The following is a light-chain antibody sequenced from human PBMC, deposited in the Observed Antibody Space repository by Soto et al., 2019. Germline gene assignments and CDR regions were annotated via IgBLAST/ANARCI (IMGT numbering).Light chain of an antibody. V-gene: IGKV2-28*01. CDR2: LGS. CDR1: QNLLHSNGYNY. CDR3: AQGLATPFT. Sequence: EIVLPQSPLSLPVTPGEPASISCRSSQNLLHSNGYNYLNWYLQKPGQSPQLLIYLGSNRASRVHDRFSGSGSGTDFTLTINRVEAEDVGLYYCAQGLATPFTFGGGTKVEIK. J-gene: IGKJ4*01.